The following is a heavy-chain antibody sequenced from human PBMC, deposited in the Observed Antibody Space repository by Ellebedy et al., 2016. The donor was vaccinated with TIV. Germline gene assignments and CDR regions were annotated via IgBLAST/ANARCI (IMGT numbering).Heavy chain of an antibody. D-gene: IGHD4-23*01. CDR3: ARRGNGGNPGYYGMDV. CDR1: GYSFTSYW. Sequence: GESLKISCKGSGYSFTSYWISWVRQMPGKGLEWMGRIDPSDSYTNYSPSFQGHVTISADKSISTAYLQWSSLKASDTAMYYCARRGNGGNPGYYGMDVWGQGTTVTVSS. V-gene: IGHV5-10-1*01. CDR2: IDPSDSYT. J-gene: IGHJ6*02.